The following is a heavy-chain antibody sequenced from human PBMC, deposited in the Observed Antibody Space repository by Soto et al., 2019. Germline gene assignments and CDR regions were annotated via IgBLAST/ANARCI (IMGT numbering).Heavy chain of an antibody. D-gene: IGHD3-9*01. V-gene: IGHV4-30-4*01. J-gene: IGHJ4*02. CDR1: GGSISSGDYY. Sequence: PSETLSLTCTVSGGSISSGDYYWSWIRQPPGKGLEWIGYIYYSGSTYYNPSLKSRVTISVDTSKNQFSLKLSSVTAADTAVYYCARVPYYDILTGYYPVYFDYWGQGTLVTVSS. CDR3: ARVPYYDILTGYYPVYFDY. CDR2: IYYSGST.